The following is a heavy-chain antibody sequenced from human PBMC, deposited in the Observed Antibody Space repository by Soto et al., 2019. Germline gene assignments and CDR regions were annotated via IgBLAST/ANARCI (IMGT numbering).Heavy chain of an antibody. D-gene: IGHD6-19*01. CDR2: VSHDGSHK. CDR3: ARLPRSGWDHYYYGMDV. Sequence: QVQLVESGGGVVQAGGSLGLSCTASGFTFSTYGMHWVRRAPGKGPERVAVVSHDGSHKAFLDSVKGRFIISRDNSKNTLYLQMNSLRPDDTAVYYCARLPRSGWDHYYYGMDVWGQGTTVIVSS. CDR1: GFTFSTYG. V-gene: IGHV3-30*03. J-gene: IGHJ6*02.